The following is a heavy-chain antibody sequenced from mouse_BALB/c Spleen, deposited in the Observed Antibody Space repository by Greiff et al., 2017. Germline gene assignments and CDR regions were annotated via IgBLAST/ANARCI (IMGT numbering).Heavy chain of an antibody. D-gene: IGHD2-1*01. CDR2: ISSGGSYT. CDR3: ARRDGNYEYYFDY. V-gene: IGHV5-9-4*01. CDR1: GFTFSSYA. Sequence: EVQRVESGGGLVKPGGSLKLSCAASGFTFSSYAMSWVRQSPEKRLEWVAEISSGGSYTYYPDTVTGRFTISRDNAKNTLYLEMSSLRSEDTAMYYCARRDGNYEYYFDYWGQGTTLTVSS. J-gene: IGHJ2*01.